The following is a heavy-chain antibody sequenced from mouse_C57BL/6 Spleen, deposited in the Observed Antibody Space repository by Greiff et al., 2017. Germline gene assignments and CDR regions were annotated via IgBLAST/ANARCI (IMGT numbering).Heavy chain of an antibody. D-gene: IGHD2-3*01. CDR1: GFTFSDYY. V-gene: IGHV5-12*01. Sequence: EVKLLESGGGLVQPGGSLTLSCAASGFTFSDYYMYWVRQTPEKRLEWVAYISNGGGSTYYPDTVKGRFTISRDNAKNTLYLQMSRLKSEDTAMYYCSSCGYYLCYAMDYWGQGTSVTVSS. CDR2: ISNGGGST. CDR3: SSCGYYLCYAMDY. J-gene: IGHJ4*01.